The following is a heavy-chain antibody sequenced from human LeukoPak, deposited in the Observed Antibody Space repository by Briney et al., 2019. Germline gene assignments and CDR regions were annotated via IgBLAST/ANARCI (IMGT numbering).Heavy chain of an antibody. CDR2: IRYDGSNK. J-gene: IGHJ4*02. D-gene: IGHD6-19*01. CDR3: ARASGSGWARVPFDY. CDR1: GFTFSSYG. Sequence: PGRSLRLSCAASGFTFSSYGMHWVRQAPGKGLEWVAFIRYDGSNKYYADSVKGRFTISRDNSKNSLYLQMNSLRAEDTAVYYCARASGSGWARVPFDYWGQGTLVTVSS. V-gene: IGHV3-33*01.